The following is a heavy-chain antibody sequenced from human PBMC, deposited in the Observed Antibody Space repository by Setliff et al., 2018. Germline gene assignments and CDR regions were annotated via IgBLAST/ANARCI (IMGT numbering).Heavy chain of an antibody. Sequence: PGGSLRLSCVASGFTLSTYAMSWIRQAPGKGLEWVSYISSSGSTIYYADSVKGRFTISRDNAKNSLYLQMNSLRAEDTAVYYCALSLAAAGHDAFDIWGQGTMVTVSS. CDR1: GFTLSTYA. V-gene: IGHV3-11*04. J-gene: IGHJ3*02. CDR3: ALSLAAAGHDAFDI. D-gene: IGHD6-13*01. CDR2: ISSSGSTI.